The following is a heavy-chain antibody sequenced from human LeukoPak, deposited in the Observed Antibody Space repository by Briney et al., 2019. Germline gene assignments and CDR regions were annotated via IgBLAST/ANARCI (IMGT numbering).Heavy chain of an antibody. V-gene: IGHV4-34*01. Sequence: PSETLSLTCAVYGGSFSGYYWSWIRQPPGKGLEWIGEINHSGSTNYNPSLKSRVTISVDTSKNQFSLKLSSVTAADTAVYYCATPGLLEAFDIWGQGTMVTVSS. CDR1: GGSFSGYY. J-gene: IGHJ3*02. CDR3: ATPGLLEAFDI. CDR2: INHSGST. D-gene: IGHD3-22*01.